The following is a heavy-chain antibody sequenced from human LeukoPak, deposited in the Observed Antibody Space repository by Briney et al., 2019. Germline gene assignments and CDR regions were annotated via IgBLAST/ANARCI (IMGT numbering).Heavy chain of an antibody. CDR3: ARAVRITIFGVAHIFEDY. Sequence: PGGSLRLSCAASGFAFSTYTMNWVRQAPGKGLEWVSSISSSSSYIYYADSVKGRFTISRDNAKNSLYLQMNSLRAEDTAVYYCARAVRITIFGVAHIFEDYWGQGTLVTVSS. CDR2: ISSSSSYI. CDR1: GFAFSTYT. J-gene: IGHJ4*02. D-gene: IGHD3-3*01. V-gene: IGHV3-21*01.